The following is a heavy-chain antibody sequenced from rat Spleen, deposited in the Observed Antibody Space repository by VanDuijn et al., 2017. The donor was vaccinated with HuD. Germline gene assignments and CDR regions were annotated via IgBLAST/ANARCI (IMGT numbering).Heavy chain of an antibody. D-gene: IGHD1-2*01. V-gene: IGHV5-7*01. CDR2: ISNDDSNT. Sequence: EVRLVESGGGLVRPGRSLKLSCAASGFTFSDYNMAWVRQAPKKGLEWVATISNDDSNTYYRDSVKGRFTISRDNAKITLYLQMDSLRSEDTATYYCARPHSSLYVMDAWGQGASVTVSS. CDR1: GFTFSDYN. J-gene: IGHJ4*01. CDR3: ARPHSSLYVMDA.